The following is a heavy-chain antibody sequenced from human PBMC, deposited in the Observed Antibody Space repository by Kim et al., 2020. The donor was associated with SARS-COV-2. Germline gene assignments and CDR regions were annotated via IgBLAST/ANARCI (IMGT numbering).Heavy chain of an antibody. V-gene: IGHV3-23*01. CDR2: ISGSGGST. CDR1: GFTFSSYA. Sequence: GGSLRLSCAASGFTFSSYAMSWVRQAPGKGLEWVSAISGSGGSTYYADSVKGRFTISRDNSKNTLYLQMNSLRAEDTAVYYCAKDPEGAYYYGSGSYPNWGQGTLVTVSS. CDR3: AKDPEGAYYYGSGSYPN. J-gene: IGHJ4*02. D-gene: IGHD3-10*01.